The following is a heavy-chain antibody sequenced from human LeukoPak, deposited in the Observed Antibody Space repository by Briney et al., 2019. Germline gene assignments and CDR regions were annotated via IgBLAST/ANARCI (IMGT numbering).Heavy chain of an antibody. CDR2: IYHSGST. V-gene: IGHV4-39*02. Sequence: SETLSLTCSVSGGSISSSSYSWGWIRQPPGKGLEWIGSIYHSGSTYYNPSLKSRVTISVDTSKNQFSLKLSSVTAADTAVHYCARDGRVDYYYGMDVWGQGTTVTVSS. CDR1: GGSISSSSYS. CDR3: ARDGRVDYYYGMDV. J-gene: IGHJ6*02. D-gene: IGHD2-15*01.